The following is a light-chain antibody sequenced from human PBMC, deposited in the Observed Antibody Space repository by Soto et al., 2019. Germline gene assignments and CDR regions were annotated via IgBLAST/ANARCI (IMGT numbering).Light chain of an antibody. CDR1: QSISSSY. V-gene: IGKV3-20*01. Sequence: EIVLTQSPGTLSLSPGERATLSCRASQSISSSYLAWYQQKPGQAPRLLIYGASSRATVVPDRFSGSGSGTDVTLTISRLEPEDFAVYFCQQYGGSPMYTFGQGTRLEIK. CDR3: QQYGGSPMYT. CDR2: GAS. J-gene: IGKJ2*01.